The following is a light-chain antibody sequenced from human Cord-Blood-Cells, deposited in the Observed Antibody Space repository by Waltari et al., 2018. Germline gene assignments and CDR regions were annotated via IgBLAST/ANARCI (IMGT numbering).Light chain of an antibody. CDR2: DGS. V-gene: IGKV1-13*02. J-gene: IGKJ4*01. CDR3: QQFNSYPLT. Sequence: AIQLTQTPSSLSASVGDRVTITCRASQGISSALAWYQQKPGKAPKHLIYDGSSLESAVPSRFSGSGSWTDFTLTISSLQPEDFATYYCQQFNSYPLTFGGGTKVEIK. CDR1: QGISSA.